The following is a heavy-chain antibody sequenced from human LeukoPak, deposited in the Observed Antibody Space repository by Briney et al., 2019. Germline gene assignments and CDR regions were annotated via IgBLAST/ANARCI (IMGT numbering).Heavy chain of an antibody. V-gene: IGHV1-18*01. CDR2: ISAYNGNT. CDR3: ARAYSSSSTHYGMDV. Sequence: ASVKLSCTASGYTFTSYGNSWVRQPPPPGLERMGWISAYNGNTDYAQKLQDRVTITTDTSTSTAYMELRSLRSDDTAVYYGARAYSSSSTHYGMDVWGQGTTVTVSS. J-gene: IGHJ6*02. D-gene: IGHD6-6*01. CDR1: GYTFTSYG.